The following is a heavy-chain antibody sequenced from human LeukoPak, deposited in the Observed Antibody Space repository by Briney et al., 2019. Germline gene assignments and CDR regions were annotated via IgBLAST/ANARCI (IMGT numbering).Heavy chain of an antibody. Sequence: PGGSLRLSCAASGFTFSNYWMSWVRQAPGKGLEWVANIKQDGSERNYMGSVKGRFTISRDNAKNSVYLQMNSLRAEDTAVYYCAKDENYYGSGSYYNPSFWGQGTLVTVSS. J-gene: IGHJ4*02. CDR3: AKDENYYGSGSYYNPSF. CDR2: IKQDGSER. CDR1: GFTFSNYW. D-gene: IGHD3-10*01. V-gene: IGHV3-7*01.